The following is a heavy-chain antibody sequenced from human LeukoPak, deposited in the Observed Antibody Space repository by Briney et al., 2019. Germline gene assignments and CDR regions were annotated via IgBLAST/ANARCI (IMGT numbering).Heavy chain of an antibody. Sequence: PGGSLRLSCAASGFTFSSYWMSWVRQAPGKGLEWVANIRQDGSEKYYADSVKGRFTISRDTSNNTLYLQMNSLRAEDTAVYYCATGRRNYGLDVWGQGTTVTVS. CDR2: IRQDGSEK. CDR1: GFTFSSYW. V-gene: IGHV3-7*03. CDR3: ATGRRNYGLDV. J-gene: IGHJ6*02.